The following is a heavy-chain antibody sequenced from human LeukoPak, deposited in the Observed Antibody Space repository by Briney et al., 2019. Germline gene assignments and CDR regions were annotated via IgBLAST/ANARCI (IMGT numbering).Heavy chain of an antibody. CDR2: IYPGDSDT. Sequence: GESLKISCKGSGYSFTSYWIGWVRPMPGKGVEWMVIIYPGDSDTRYSPSFQGQVTISADKSISTAYLQWSSLKAVYTDMHYWARGRGYVIWYYKSSGLDYLGQGTLGNVSS. CDR3: ARGRGYVIWYYKSSGLDY. V-gene: IGHV5-51*01. CDR1: GYSFTSYW. D-gene: IGHD3-22*01. J-gene: IGHJ4*02.